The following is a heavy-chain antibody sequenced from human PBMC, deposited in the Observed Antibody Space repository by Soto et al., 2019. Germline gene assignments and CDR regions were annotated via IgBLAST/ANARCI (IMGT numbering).Heavy chain of an antibody. CDR3: AAGITIFGVVTNFDY. V-gene: IGHV1-58*01. CDR2: IVVGSGNT. Sequence: SVKVSCKASGFTFTSSSVQWVRQARGQRLEWIGWIVVGSGNTNYAQKFQERVTITRDMSTSTAYMELSSLRSEDTAVYYCAAGITIFGVVTNFDYWGQGTLVTVSS. CDR1: GFTFTSSS. J-gene: IGHJ4*02. D-gene: IGHD3-3*01.